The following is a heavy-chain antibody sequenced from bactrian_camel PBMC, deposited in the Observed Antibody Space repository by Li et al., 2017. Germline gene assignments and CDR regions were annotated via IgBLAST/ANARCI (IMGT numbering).Heavy chain of an antibody. J-gene: IGHJ6*01. D-gene: IGHD7*01. CDR2: IDWRETA. CDR3: AADSCTDGRWWMLKQADFDY. V-gene: IGHV3S53*01. CDR1: GYTVRTAD. Sequence: HVQLVESGGGSVQTGGSLRLSCAASGYTVRTADCMGWFRQAAGKERERVASIDWRETAKYADSVKGRFTISQDYAKNTMYLQMNSLKPEDTAMYYCAADSCTDGRWWMLKQADFDYWGQGTQVTVS.